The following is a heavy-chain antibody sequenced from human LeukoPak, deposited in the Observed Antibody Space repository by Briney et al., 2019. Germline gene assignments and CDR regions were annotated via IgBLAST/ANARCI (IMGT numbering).Heavy chain of an antibody. CDR2: ISDISSTK. D-gene: IGHD5-24*01. CDR1: GFNFSRYE. CDR3: AREYSGSNYFDY. V-gene: IGHV3-48*03. J-gene: IGHJ4*02. Sequence: PGGSLRLSCAASGFNFSRYEMNWVRQPPGKGLEWVSYISDISSTKYYADSVKGRFTVSRDNAKNSLYLQMNSLRAEDTAVYYCAREYSGSNYFDYWGQGTLVTVSS.